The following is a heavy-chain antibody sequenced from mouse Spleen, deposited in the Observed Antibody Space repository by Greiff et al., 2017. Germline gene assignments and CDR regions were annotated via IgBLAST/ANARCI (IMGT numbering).Heavy chain of an antibody. Sequence: EVQLQQSGPELVKPGASVKISCKASGYTFTDYYMNWVKQSHGKSLEWIGDINPNNGGTSYNQKFKGKATLTVDKSSSTAYMELRSLTSEDSAVYYCARRDYYAMDYWGQGTSGTGSS. J-gene: IGHJ4*01. CDR2: INPNNGGT. CDR3: ARRDYYAMDY. V-gene: IGHV1-26*01. CDR1: GYTFTDYY.